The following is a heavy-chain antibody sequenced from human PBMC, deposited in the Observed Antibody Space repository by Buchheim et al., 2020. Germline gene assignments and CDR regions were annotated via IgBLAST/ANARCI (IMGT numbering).Heavy chain of an antibody. CDR1: GFTFGSYW. D-gene: IGHD3-16*01. Sequence: EVQLVESGGDLVQPGGSLRLSCAASGFTFGSYWMHWVRQAPGKGLVWVSCVSHDGSTTRYADFVEGRFTVFRDNAKNTLHLQMNNLMAEGTAVYYGARGGGIVQSTHVDYWGQGTL. V-gene: IGHV3-74*01. CDR2: VSHDGSTT. J-gene: IGHJ4*02. CDR3: ARGGGIVQSTHVDY.